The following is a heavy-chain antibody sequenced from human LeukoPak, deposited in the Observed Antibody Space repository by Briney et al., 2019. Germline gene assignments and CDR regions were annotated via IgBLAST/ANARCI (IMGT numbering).Heavy chain of an antibody. Sequence: ASVKVSCKASGYTFTSYDINWVRQATGQGLEWMGWMNPNSGNTGYAQKFQGRVTITRNTSISTAYMELSSLRSEDTAVYYCARAPYDYVWGSYRYGAFDIWGQGTMVTVSS. J-gene: IGHJ3*02. D-gene: IGHD3-16*02. V-gene: IGHV1-8*03. CDR1: GYTFTSYD. CDR3: ARAPYDYVWGSYRYGAFDI. CDR2: MNPNSGNT.